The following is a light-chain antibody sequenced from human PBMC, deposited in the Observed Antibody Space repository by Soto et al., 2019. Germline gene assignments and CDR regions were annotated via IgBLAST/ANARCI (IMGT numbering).Light chain of an antibody. CDR2: DAS. CDR3: QQYDNLPLFT. CDR1: QDISNY. J-gene: IGKJ3*01. V-gene: IGKV1-33*01. Sequence: DIQMTQSPSSLSASVGDRVTITCQASQDISNYLNWYQQKPGKAPKLLIYDASNLETGVPSRFSESGSGTDFTFTISSLQPEDIATYYCQQYDNLPLFTFGPGTKVDIK.